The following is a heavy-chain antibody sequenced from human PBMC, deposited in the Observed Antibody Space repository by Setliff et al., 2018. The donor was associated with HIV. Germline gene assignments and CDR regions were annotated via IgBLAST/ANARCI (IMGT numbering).Heavy chain of an antibody. J-gene: IGHJ4*02. D-gene: IGHD2-21*01. CDR1: GGSISSDTYH. CDR2: TYSSGST. CDR3: ATYAGNGGGKGY. Sequence: PLSLTCTVSGGSISSDTYHYSWIRQPAGKGLEWIGQTYSSGSTKCNPSLKSRVTISVDTSKNQFSLTLSSVTAADTAMYYCATYAGNGGGKGYWGQGTLVTVSS. V-gene: IGHV4-61*09.